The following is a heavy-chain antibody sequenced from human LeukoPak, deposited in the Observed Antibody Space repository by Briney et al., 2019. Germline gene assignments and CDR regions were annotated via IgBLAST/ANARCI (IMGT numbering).Heavy chain of an antibody. CDR3: ARDSGRFRLDY. D-gene: IGHD6-19*01. CDR2: ISSSSSSYI. Sequence: GGSLRLSCAASGFTFNSFSMNWVRQAPGKGLEWVSSISSSSSSYIYYADSVKGRFTVSRDNAGKSLYVQMNSLRVEDTAVYYCARDSGRFRLDYWGQGVLVTVSS. V-gene: IGHV3-21*01. J-gene: IGHJ4*02. CDR1: GFTFNSFS.